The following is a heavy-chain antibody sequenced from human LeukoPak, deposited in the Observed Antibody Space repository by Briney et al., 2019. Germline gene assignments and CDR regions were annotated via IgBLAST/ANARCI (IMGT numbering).Heavy chain of an antibody. J-gene: IGHJ4*02. V-gene: IGHV1-46*01. D-gene: IGHD2-21*02. CDR2: INPSGGST. CDR3: ARGSKGSRRGGDLPYYFDY. Sequence: ASVKVSCKASGYTFTNYYMHWVRQAPGQGLEWMGIINPSGGSTSYAQKFQGRVTMTRDMSTSTAYMELSSLRSEDTAVYYCARGSKGSRRGGDLPYYFDYWGQGTLVTVSS. CDR1: GYTFTNYY.